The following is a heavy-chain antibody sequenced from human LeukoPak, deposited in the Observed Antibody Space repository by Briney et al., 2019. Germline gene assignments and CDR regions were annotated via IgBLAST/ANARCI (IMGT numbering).Heavy chain of an antibody. CDR2: ITTDGST. CDR1: GVAFRSEY. Sequence: QTGGSLRLSCVATGVAFRSEYMHWVRQAPGKGLVWVSRITTDGSTTYADSVRGRFTISRDNAKNTLYLQMNSLRVEDTGVYYCARDYPGEHNAFDFWGQGTLISVSS. CDR3: ARDYPGEHNAFDF. D-gene: IGHD7-27*01. J-gene: IGHJ3*01. V-gene: IGHV3-74*01.